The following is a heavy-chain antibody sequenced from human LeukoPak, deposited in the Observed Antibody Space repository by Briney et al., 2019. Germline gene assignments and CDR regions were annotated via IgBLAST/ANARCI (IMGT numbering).Heavy chain of an antibody. Sequence: KPSETLSLTCSVSGDSINSSSYYWSWIRQPPGTGLEWIGYIYYSGSTNYNPSLKSRITISVDTSKNQFSLKLSSVTAADTAVYYCAKSEQLGRMNWVDPWGQGILVTVSS. CDR2: IYYSGST. J-gene: IGHJ5*02. V-gene: IGHV4-61*05. CDR1: GDSINSSSYY. D-gene: IGHD6-6*01. CDR3: AKSEQLGRMNWVDP.